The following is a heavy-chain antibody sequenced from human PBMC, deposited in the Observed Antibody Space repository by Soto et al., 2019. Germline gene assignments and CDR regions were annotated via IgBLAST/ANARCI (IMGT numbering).Heavy chain of an antibody. CDR1: GFTFSSYA. D-gene: IGHD2-2*01. CDR2: ISGSGGST. Sequence: PGGSLRLSCAASGFTFSSYAMSWVRQAPGKGLEWVSAISGSGGSTYYADSVKGRFTISRDNSKNTLYLQMNSLRAEDTAVYYCAKSIVVVPAAQGYYYYYYMDVWGKGTTVTVSS. J-gene: IGHJ6*03. V-gene: IGHV3-23*01. CDR3: AKSIVVVPAAQGYYYYYYMDV.